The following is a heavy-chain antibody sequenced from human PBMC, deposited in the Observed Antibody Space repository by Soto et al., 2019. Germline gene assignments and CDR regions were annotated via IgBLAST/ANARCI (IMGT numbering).Heavy chain of an antibody. CDR3: ATGVNYDSSGWHAFDI. D-gene: IGHD3-22*01. J-gene: IGHJ3*02. CDR2: FDPEDGET. CDR1: GYTLTELS. V-gene: IGHV1-24*01. Sequence: ASVKVSCKXSGYTLTELSMHWVRQAPGKGLEWMGGFDPEDGETIYAQKFQGRVTMTEDTSTDTAYMELSSLRSEDTAVYYCATGVNYDSSGWHAFDIWGQGTMVTVSS.